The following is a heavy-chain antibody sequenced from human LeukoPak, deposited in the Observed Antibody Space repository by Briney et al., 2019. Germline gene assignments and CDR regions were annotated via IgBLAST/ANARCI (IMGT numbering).Heavy chain of an antibody. CDR1: GFSFKDTG. D-gene: IGHD5-18*01. J-gene: IGHJ5*02. CDR2: IWYDGSTK. V-gene: IGHV3-33*06. Sequence: SGGSLRLSCAASGFSFKDTGMHWVRQAPGKGPEWLTIIWYDGSTKYYAVSVKGRFTVSRDNSKNILYLQMNSLRAEDTAVYYCAKDRTGYSYGYFLSPWGQGTLVTVSS. CDR3: AKDRTGYSYGYFLSP.